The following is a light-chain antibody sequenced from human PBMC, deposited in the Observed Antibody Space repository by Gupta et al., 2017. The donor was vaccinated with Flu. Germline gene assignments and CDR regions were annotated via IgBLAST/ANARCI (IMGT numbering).Light chain of an antibody. J-gene: IGLJ1*01. Sequence: SYVLTQPPSVPVAPGKTARITCGRDNLGSKGVNWYQQKPGQAPVLVVYDDSDRPSGIPERFSGSNSRTTATLTLSEVEAGDGAGYYCQVWDPSSVYVFGTGTKVTVL. V-gene: IGLV3-21*03. CDR1: NLGSKG. CDR2: DDS. CDR3: QVWDPSSVYV.